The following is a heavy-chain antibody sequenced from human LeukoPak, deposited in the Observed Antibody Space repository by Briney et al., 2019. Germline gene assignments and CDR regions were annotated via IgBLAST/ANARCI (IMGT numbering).Heavy chain of an antibody. CDR2: INPNSGGT. CDR1: GYTFTGYY. V-gene: IGHV1-2*02. J-gene: IGHJ4*02. D-gene: IGHD1-26*01. CDR3: ARDLVLYSRSGSHCLAY. Sequence: GASVKVSCKASGYTFTGYYIHWVRQVPGQGLEWMGWINPNSGGTNYAQKFQGRVTMTRDTSNSTGYMELSRLRSDDTAVYYCARDLVLYSRSGSHCLAYWGQGTLVTVSS.